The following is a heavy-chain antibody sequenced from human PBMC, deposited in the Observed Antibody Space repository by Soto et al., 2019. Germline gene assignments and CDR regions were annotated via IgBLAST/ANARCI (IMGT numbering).Heavy chain of an antibody. D-gene: IGHD3-10*01. CDR1: GYTFTSYY. J-gene: IGHJ6*02. Sequence: ASVKVSCKASGYTFTSYYMHWVRQAPGQGLGWMGIINPSGGSTSYAQKFQGRVTMTRDTSTSTVYMELSSLRSEDTAVYYCARALWFGEFYYYGMDVWGQGTTVTVSS. V-gene: IGHV1-46*01. CDR2: INPSGGST. CDR3: ARALWFGEFYYYGMDV.